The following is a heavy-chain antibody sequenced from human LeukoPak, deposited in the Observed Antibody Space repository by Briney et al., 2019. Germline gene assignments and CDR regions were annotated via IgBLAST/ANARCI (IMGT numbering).Heavy chain of an antibody. D-gene: IGHD2-2*01. CDR1: GFTVSSNY. Sequence: PGGSLRLSCAASGFTVSSNYMSWVRQAPGKGLEWVSVIYSGGSTYYADSVKGRFTISRDNSKNTLYLQMNSLRAEDTAVYYCTASDHLYCSSSSCHFDYWGQGTLATVAS. CDR2: IYSGGST. CDR3: TASDHLYCSSSSCHFDY. V-gene: IGHV3-66*01. J-gene: IGHJ4*02.